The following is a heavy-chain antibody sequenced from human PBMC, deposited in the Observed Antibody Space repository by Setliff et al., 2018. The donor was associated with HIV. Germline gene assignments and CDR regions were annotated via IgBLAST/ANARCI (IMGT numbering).Heavy chain of an antibody. Sequence: ETLSLTCTVSGGSISSSSYYWGWIRQPPGKGLEWLSGISNTGSSTYYGDSVKGRFTISRDKSRNIVFLQMKSLRVEDTALYYCAKAASNLAAAGGPLDMWGPGTVVTVSS. V-gene: IGHV3-23*01. J-gene: IGHJ3*02. CDR3: AKAASNLAAAGGPLDM. CDR2: ISNTGSST. CDR1: GGSISSSSYY. D-gene: IGHD6-13*01.